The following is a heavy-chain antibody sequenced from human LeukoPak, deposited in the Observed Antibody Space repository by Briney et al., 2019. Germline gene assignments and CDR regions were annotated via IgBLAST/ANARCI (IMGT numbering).Heavy chain of an antibody. J-gene: IGHJ4*02. CDR1: GFTFSDYY. CDR2: FYSGGGT. V-gene: IGHV3-53*01. Sequence: GGSLRLSCAASGFTFSDYYMSWVRQAPGKGLEWVSVFYSGGGTYYADSVKGRFAISRDYSRNTLYLQMNSLRVEDTAVYYCARDGDDTSGYFSPFDYWGQGTLVTVSS. D-gene: IGHD3-22*01. CDR3: ARDGDDTSGYFSPFDY.